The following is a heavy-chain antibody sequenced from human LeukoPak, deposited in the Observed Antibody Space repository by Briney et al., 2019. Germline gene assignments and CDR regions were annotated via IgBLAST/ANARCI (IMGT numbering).Heavy chain of an antibody. D-gene: IGHD5-12*01. Sequence: GGSLRLSCAASGFTFSSYSMNWVRQAPGKGLEWVSAISSSSSYIYYADSVKGRFTISRDNAKNSLYPQMNSLRAEDTAVYYCARCSGYDLGYYFDYWGQGTLVTVSS. CDR2: ISSSSSYI. CDR3: ARCSGYDLGYYFDY. J-gene: IGHJ4*02. CDR1: GFTFSSYS. V-gene: IGHV3-21*01.